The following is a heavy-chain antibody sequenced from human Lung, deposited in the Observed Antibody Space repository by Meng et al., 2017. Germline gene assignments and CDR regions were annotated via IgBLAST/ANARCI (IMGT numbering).Heavy chain of an antibody. CDR3: ARPKQANWYFDL. Sequence: QVQLQQWGAGLLKPSETLSLTCAFYCGSFSGYYWSWIRQPPGKGLEWIGEINHSGSTNYTPSLKSRVTISVDTSKNQFSLKLSSVTAADTAVYYCARPKQANWYFDLWGRGTLVTVSS. D-gene: IGHD1/OR15-1a*01. J-gene: IGHJ2*01. CDR2: INHSGST. V-gene: IGHV4-34*01. CDR1: CGSFSGYY.